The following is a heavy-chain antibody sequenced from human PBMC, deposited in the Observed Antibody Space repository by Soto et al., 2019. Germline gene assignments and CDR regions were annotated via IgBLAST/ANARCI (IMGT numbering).Heavy chain of an antibody. CDR2: INAYNGNT. CDR1: GYTFTSYG. Sequence: QVQLVQSGAEVKKPGASVKVSCKASGYTFTSYGITWVRQAPGQGLEWMGWINAYNGNTNYAQKLHGRVTMTTDTSTSTAYMELRSPLSADTAGFYCARDPVAGTYFDYWGPGTLVTVSS. J-gene: IGHJ4*02. D-gene: IGHD6-13*01. CDR3: ARDPVAGTYFDY. V-gene: IGHV1-18*01.